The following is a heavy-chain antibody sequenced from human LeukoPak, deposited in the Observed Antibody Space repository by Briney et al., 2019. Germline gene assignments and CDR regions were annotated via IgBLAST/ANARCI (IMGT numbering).Heavy chain of an antibody. CDR2: IYYSGST. CDR3: ARDAGYSSPSFDY. Sequence: SETLSLTCTVSGGSISSYYWSWIRQPPGKGLEWIGYIYYSGSTNYNPSLKSRVTISVDTSKNQFSLKLSSVTAADTAVYYCARDAGYSSPSFDYWGQGTLVTVSS. CDR1: GGSISSYY. V-gene: IGHV4-59*01. J-gene: IGHJ4*02. D-gene: IGHD6-19*01.